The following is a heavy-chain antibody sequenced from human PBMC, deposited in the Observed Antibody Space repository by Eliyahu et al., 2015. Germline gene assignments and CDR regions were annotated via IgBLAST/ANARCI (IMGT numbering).Heavy chain of an antibody. V-gene: IGHV3-53*01. CDR3: ARDLGAYKRAFDY. D-gene: IGHD3-16*01. J-gene: IGHJ4*02. CDR2: MYNGGAT. Sequence: EVXLVESGGGLIQPGGSLXLSCPASGSXVSSRSIXWARQAPGKGLEWLSVMYNGGATYYADSVKGRFTISRDSSKNTLYLQMSSLRADDTAVYYCARDLGAYKRAFDYWGQGTLVTVSS. CDR1: GSXVSSRS.